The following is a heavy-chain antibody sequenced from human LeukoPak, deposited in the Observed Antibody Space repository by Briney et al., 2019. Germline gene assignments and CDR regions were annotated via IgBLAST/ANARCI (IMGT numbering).Heavy chain of an antibody. CDR2: ISSSSSYI. CDR3: ARGGTVLFDY. Sequence: GGSLRLSCAASGFTFSSYSMNWVRQAPGKGLEWVSSISSSSSYIYYADSVKGRFTISRGNAKNSLYLQMNSLRAEDTAVYYCARGGTVLFDYWGQGTLVTVSS. CDR1: GFTFSSYS. V-gene: IGHV3-21*01. J-gene: IGHJ4*02. D-gene: IGHD4-17*01.